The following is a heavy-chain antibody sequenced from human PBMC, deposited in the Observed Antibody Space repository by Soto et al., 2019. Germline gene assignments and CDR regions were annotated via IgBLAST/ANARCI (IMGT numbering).Heavy chain of an antibody. CDR2: IYYSGST. CDR3: ARAKAPLYSSSWYWFDP. CDR1: GGSISSYY. Sequence: QVQLQESGPGLVKPSETLSLTCTVSGGSISSYYWSWIRQPPGKGLEWIGYIYYSGSTNYNPSLTSRVPISVDTSKNQFSLTLSSVTAADTAVYYCARAKAPLYSSSWYWFDPWGQGTLVTVSS. J-gene: IGHJ5*02. V-gene: IGHV4-59*08. D-gene: IGHD6-13*01.